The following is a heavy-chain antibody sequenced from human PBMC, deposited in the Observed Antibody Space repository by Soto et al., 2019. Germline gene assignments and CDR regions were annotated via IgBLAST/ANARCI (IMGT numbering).Heavy chain of an antibody. Sequence: QVQLVQSGAAVKKPGSSVKVSCKASGGTFSSYAISWVRQAPVQGLEWMGGIIPILGTANYAQKFQGRVTITEDESTSTAYMEPSRLRSEDTAVYYCARDLGDTAMDYYYYGMDVWGQGTTVTVSS. CDR1: GGTFSSYA. D-gene: IGHD5-18*01. J-gene: IGHJ6*02. V-gene: IGHV1-69*01. CDR3: ARDLGDTAMDYYYYGMDV. CDR2: IIPILGTA.